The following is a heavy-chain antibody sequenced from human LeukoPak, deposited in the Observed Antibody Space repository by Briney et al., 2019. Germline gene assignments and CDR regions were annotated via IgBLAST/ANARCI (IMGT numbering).Heavy chain of an antibody. CDR2: ISSSSSYI. CDR3: ARVSPHKQQLVSEYCMDV. Sequence: PGGSLRLSCAASGFTFSSYSMNWVRQAPGKGLEWVSSISSSSSYIYYADSVKGRFTISRDNAKNSLYLQMNSLRAEDTAVYYCARVSPHKQQLVSEYCMDVWGKGTTVTVSS. D-gene: IGHD6-13*01. J-gene: IGHJ6*03. V-gene: IGHV3-21*01. CDR1: GFTFSSYS.